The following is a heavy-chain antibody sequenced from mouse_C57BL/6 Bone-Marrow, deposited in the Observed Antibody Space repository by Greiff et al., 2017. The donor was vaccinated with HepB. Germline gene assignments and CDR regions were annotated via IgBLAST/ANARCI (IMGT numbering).Heavy chain of an antibody. D-gene: IGHD4-1*01. J-gene: IGHJ3*01. Sequence: VKLQQPGAELVMPGASVKLSCKASGYTFTSYWMHWVKQRPGQGLEWIGEIDPSDSYTNYNQKFKGKSTLTVDKSSSTAYMQLSSLTSEDSAVYYCVRTGGFAYWGQGTLVTVSA. CDR1: GYTFTSYW. CDR3: VRTGGFAY. CDR2: IDPSDSYT. V-gene: IGHV1-69*01.